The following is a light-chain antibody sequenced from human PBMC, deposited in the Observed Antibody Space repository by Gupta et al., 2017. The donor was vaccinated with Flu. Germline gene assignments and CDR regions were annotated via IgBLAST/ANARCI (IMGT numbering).Light chain of an antibody. Sequence: ATLSLSPGERATLSCRASQSVRSYLAWYQQKPGQAPRLLIYDASNRDTGIPARFSGSGCGTDFTLTISSREQEDFAVYYCQQHSNWPGLTFGGGTKVEIK. V-gene: IGKV3-11*01. CDR3: QQHSNWPGLT. CDR1: QSVRSY. J-gene: IGKJ4*01. CDR2: DAS.